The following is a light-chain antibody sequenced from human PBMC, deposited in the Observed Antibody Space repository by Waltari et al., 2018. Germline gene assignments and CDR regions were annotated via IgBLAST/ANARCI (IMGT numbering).Light chain of an antibody. V-gene: IGKV3-20*01. J-gene: IGKJ4*01. CDR3: QQYATSPEA. Sequence: EIVFTQSPGTLSLSPGERATLSCRASQSVNNNYLAWYQQKPGQAPRLLIYGASTRATGIPDRFRGSGSGTDFTLTISRLEPEDFAAYYCQQYATSPEAFGGGTKVDIK. CDR1: QSVNNNY. CDR2: GAS.